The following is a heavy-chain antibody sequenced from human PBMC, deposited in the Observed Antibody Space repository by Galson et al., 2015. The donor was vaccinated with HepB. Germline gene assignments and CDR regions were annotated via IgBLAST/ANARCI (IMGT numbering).Heavy chain of an antibody. Sequence: SLRLSCAASGFAFSDAWMTWVRQAPGKGLEWLGRIKRKADGGTTEYAAPVKGRISISRDASKNILYLQMNSLNTEDTGVYYRTTSVTYYDSRDRQDFQHWGQGTLVTVS. CDR2: IKRKADGGTT. CDR1: GFAFSDAW. V-gene: IGHV3-15*01. J-gene: IGHJ1*01. D-gene: IGHD3-22*01. CDR3: TTSVTYYDSRDRQDFQH.